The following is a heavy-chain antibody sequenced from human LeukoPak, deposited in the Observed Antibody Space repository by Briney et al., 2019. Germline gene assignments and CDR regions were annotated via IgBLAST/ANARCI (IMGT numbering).Heavy chain of an antibody. CDR3: ARGVGGYCSGGSCSSGPNWFDP. CDR1: GGSISSGSYY. V-gene: IGHV4-61*02. Sequence: SQTLSLTCTVSGGSISSGSYYWSWIRQPAGKGLEWIGRIYTSGSTNYNPSLKSRVTISVDTSKNQFSLKLSSVTAADTAVYYCARGVGGYCSGGSCSSGPNWFDPWGQGTLVTVSS. D-gene: IGHD2-15*01. J-gene: IGHJ5*02. CDR2: IYTSGST.